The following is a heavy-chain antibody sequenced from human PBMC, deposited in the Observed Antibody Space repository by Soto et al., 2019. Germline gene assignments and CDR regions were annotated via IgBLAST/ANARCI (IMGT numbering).Heavy chain of an antibody. D-gene: IGHD3-22*01. J-gene: IGHJ3*02. CDR2: ISYDGSNK. CDR1: GFTFSSYA. CDR3: ARTMIVVVIGDAFDI. V-gene: IGHV3-30-3*01. Sequence: QVQLVESGGGVVQPGRSLRLSCAASGFTFSSYAMHWVRQAPGKGLEWVAVISYDGSNKYYADSVKGRFTISRDNSKNTLDLQMNSLRAEDTAVYYCARTMIVVVIGDAFDIWGQGTMVTVSS.